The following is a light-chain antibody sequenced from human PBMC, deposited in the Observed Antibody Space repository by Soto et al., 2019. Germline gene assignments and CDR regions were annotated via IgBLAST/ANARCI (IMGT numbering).Light chain of an antibody. CDR2: EVS. J-gene: IGLJ1*01. CDR3: SSYTSSRTLYV. V-gene: IGLV2-14*01. CDR1: SSDVGGYNY. Sequence: QSALTQPASVSGSPGQSITISCTGTSSDVGGYNYVSWYQQHPGKAPKLMIYEVSNRPSGVSNRFSRSKSGNTASLTISGLQAEDEADYYCSSYTSSRTLYVFGTGTKLTVL.